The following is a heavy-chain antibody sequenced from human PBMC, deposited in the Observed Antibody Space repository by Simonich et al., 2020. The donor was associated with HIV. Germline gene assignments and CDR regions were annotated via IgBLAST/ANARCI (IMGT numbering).Heavy chain of an antibody. CDR2: INHSGTT. CDR1: GGSFSGYY. Sequence: QVRLQQWGAGLLKPSKTLSLTCAVYGGSFSGYYWSWIRQPPGKGLEWMGEINHSGTTNSNPPLKSRVTISRDTSKNQFSLKLSSVTAADTAIYYCARVIFVTSAGFDYWGQGTLVTVSS. D-gene: IGHD3-3*02. J-gene: IGHJ4*02. CDR3: ARVIFVTSAGFDY. V-gene: IGHV4-34*01.